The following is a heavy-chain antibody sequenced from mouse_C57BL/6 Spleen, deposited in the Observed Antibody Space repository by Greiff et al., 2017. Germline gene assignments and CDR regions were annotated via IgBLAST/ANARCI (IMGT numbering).Heavy chain of an antibody. CDR3: ARGGANWDWYFDV. Sequence: EVQGVESGGGLVQPGGSLKLSCAASGFTFSDYGMAWVRQAPRKGPEWVAFISNLAYSIYYADTVTGRFTISRENAKNTLYLEMSSLRSEDTAMYYCARGGANWDWYFDVWGTGTTVTVSS. CDR2: ISNLAYSI. V-gene: IGHV5-15*01. J-gene: IGHJ1*03. CDR1: GFTFSDYG. D-gene: IGHD4-1*02.